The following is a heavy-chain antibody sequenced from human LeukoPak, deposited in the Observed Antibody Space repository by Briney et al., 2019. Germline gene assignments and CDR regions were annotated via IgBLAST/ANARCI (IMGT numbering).Heavy chain of an antibody. D-gene: IGHD3-10*01. J-gene: IGHJ4*02. CDR3: AKDLIYYGSGSYGPFDY. CDR1: GFTFSSYG. V-gene: IGHV3-30*18. CDR2: ISYDGSNK. Sequence: GRSLRLSCAASGFTFSSYGMHWVRQAPGKGLEWVAVISYDGSNKYYADSVKSRFTISRDNSKNTLYLQMNSLRAEDTAVYYCAKDLIYYGSGSYGPFDYWGQGTLVTVSS.